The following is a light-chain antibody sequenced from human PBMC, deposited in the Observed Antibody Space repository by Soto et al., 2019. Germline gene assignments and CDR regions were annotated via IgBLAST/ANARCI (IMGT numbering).Light chain of an antibody. CDR1: QDIHTW. V-gene: IGKV1-12*02. J-gene: IGKJ3*01. Sequence: DIQMTQSPSSVSASVGDRVTITCRASQDIHTWLAWYQQKPGKAPNLLIYGASTLQSGVPSRFSASGSGRDFTLTISSLQPEDFATYYYQQANSFPFAFGPGTKVDFK. CDR2: GAS. CDR3: QQANSFPFA.